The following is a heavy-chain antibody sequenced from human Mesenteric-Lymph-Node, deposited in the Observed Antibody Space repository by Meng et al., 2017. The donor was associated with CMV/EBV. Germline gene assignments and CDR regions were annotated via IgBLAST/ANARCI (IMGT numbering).Heavy chain of an antibody. CDR1: GFTFDDYG. V-gene: IGHV3-20*04. D-gene: IGHD7-27*01. CDR2: INWNGGKT. CDR3: ARDPQLGNLDY. J-gene: IGHJ4*02. Sequence: LSCAASGFTFDDYGMSWVRQAPGKGLEWVSGINWNGGKTVYADSVKGRFTISRDNAKNSLYLQMNSLRAGDTALYYCARDPQLGNLDYWGQGALVTVSS.